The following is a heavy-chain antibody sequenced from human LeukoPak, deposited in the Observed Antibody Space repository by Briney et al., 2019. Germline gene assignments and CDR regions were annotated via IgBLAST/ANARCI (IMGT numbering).Heavy chain of an antibody. J-gene: IGHJ6*03. Sequence: SETLSLTCTVSGGSISSYYWSWIRQPPWKGLEWIGYIYYSGSTNYNPSLKSRVTISVDTSKNQFSLKLTSVTAADTAVYYCARIRGWEGSRYYYYYYMDVWGKGTTVTVSS. D-gene: IGHD1-26*01. CDR3: ARIRGWEGSRYYYYYYMDV. V-gene: IGHV4-59*01. CDR2: IYYSGST. CDR1: GGSISSYY.